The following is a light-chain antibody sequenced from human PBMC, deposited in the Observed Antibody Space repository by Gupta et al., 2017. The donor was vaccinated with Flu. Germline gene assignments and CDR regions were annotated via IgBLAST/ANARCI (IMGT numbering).Light chain of an antibody. CDR1: QNITRY. Sequence: DMQMTQSPSSLSASVGDRVTITCRASQNITRYLNWYQQKPGKAPTLLTYAATTLQSGVPSRFSGNGSGTDFTLTISSLQPDDFATHYCQQSYIMPYTFGPGTTVDI. CDR2: AAT. V-gene: IGKV1-39*01. J-gene: IGKJ3*01. CDR3: QQSYIMPYT.